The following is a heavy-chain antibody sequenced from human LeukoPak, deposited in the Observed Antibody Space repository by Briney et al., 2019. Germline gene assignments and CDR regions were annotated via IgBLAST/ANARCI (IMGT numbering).Heavy chain of an antibody. CDR1: GASISSGGYY. D-gene: IGHD3-10*01. Sequence: SETLSLTCTVSGASISSGGYYWSWIRQHPGKGLEWLGYIYYSGSTYYNPSLKSRVNISLDTSKNQFSLKLSSVTAADTAVYYYARDLSGVISYWGQGTLVTVSS. V-gene: IGHV4-31*03. CDR3: ARDLSGVISY. J-gene: IGHJ4*02. CDR2: IYYSGST.